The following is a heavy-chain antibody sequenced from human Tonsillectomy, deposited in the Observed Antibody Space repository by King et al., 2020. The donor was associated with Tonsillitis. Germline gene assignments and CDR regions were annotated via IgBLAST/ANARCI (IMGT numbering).Heavy chain of an antibody. D-gene: IGHD6-19*01. J-gene: IGHJ4*02. V-gene: IGHV3-7*04. CDR3: ARDQAYTSFDY. CDR1: EFTFSSSW. Sequence: VQLVESGGGLVQPGGSLKLSCAASEFTFSSSWMTWIGQAPGKGLQWVATIRPDGSEKYYAGSVKGRFTVSRDNAKNSLDLQMNSLRSEDTALYYCARDQAYTSFDYWGQGTLVTVSS. CDR2: IRPDGSEK.